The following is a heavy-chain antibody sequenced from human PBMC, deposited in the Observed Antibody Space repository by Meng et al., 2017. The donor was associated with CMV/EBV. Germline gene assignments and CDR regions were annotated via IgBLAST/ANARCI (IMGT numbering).Heavy chain of an antibody. D-gene: IGHD3-3*01. V-gene: IGHV3-30*04. J-gene: IGHJ6*02. Sequence: GESLKISCAATGFTFTNYAMHWVRQAPGKGLEWVSFISYDGSHTYYADSVKGRFTISRDNSKNTLYLQMNSLRAEDTAVYYCARGMLGYDFWSGYLEYYYYYGMDVWGQGTTVTVSS. CDR3: ARGMLGYDFWSGYLEYYYYYGMDV. CDR2: ISYDGSHT. CDR1: GFTFTNYA.